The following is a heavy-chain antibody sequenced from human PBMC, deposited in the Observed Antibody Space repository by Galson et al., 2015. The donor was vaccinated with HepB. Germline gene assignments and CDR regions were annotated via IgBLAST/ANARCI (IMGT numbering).Heavy chain of an antibody. CDR1: GFTFSGSA. V-gene: IGHV3-73*01. Sequence: SLRLSCAASGFTFSGSAMHWGRQASGTGLEWVGRLRSKASSHATAYTASLKGRFTISRDDSKNTAYLHMNSLKTEDTAVYYCAGSGDLSGYSSLWGQGTLVTVSS. CDR3: AGSGDLSGYSSL. J-gene: IGHJ4*02. D-gene: IGHD6-19*01. CDR2: LRSKASSHAT.